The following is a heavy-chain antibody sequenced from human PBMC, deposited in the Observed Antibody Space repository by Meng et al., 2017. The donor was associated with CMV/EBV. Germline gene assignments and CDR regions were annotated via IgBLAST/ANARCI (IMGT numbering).Heavy chain of an antibody. J-gene: IGHJ6*02. D-gene: IGHD2-2*02. V-gene: IGHV3-74*01. CDR2: IKSDGSST. CDR3: AKDDSQLLYRDPYYYYGMDV. CDR1: GFTFSSYW. Sequence: GESLKISCAASGFTFSSYWMYWVRQAPGKGLVWVSRIKSDGSSTTYADSVKGRFTISRDNSKNTLYLQMNSLRAEDTAVYYCAKDDSQLLYRDPYYYYGMDVWGQGTTVTVSS.